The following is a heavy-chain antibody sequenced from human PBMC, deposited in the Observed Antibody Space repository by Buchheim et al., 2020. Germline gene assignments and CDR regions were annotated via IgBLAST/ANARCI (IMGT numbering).Heavy chain of an antibody. CDR3: ASAGNAAPFDY. V-gene: IGHV3-33*01. Sequence: QVQLVESGGGVVQPGRSLRLSCAASGFDFSTYGMHWVRQAPGKGLEWLAIIWFVVSQQYYADSVKGRFTISRANSKNTISLQMTSLRAEDTAMYYCASAGNAAPFDYWGQGTL. CDR1: GFDFSTYG. D-gene: IGHD1-1*01. CDR2: IWFVVSQQ. J-gene: IGHJ4*02.